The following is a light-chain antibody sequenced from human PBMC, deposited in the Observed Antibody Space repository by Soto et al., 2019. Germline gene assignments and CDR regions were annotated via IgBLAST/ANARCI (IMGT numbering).Light chain of an antibody. CDR1: QSVSSN. CDR2: GAS. V-gene: IGKV3-15*01. J-gene: IGKJ1*01. CDR3: QQYNSWV. Sequence: EIVMTQSPATLSVSPGERATLSCRASQSVSSNLAWYQQKPGQAPRLLIYGASTRATGIPARFSGSGSGTEFTLTISSLQSEDFAVYYCQQYNSWVFGQGTKVE.